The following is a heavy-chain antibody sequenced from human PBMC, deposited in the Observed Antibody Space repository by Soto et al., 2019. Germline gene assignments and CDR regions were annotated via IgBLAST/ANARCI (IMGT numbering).Heavy chain of an antibody. CDR3: AMGGYSYAGYYYYGLDV. CDR2: IYNSGST. D-gene: IGHD5-18*01. J-gene: IGHJ6*02. V-gene: IGHV4-59*01. CDR1: GGSISSYY. Sequence: TVSGGSISSYYWSWVRQPPGKGLEWIGYIYNSGSTNYNPSLKSRVTISVDTSKNQFSLKLSSVTAADTAVYYCAMGGYSYAGYYYYGLDVWGQGTTVTVSS.